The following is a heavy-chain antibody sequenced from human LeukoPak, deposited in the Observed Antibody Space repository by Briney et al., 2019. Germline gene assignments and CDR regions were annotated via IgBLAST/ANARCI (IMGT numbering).Heavy chain of an antibody. D-gene: IGHD3-16*01. CDR3: ARAGELRYMDV. Sequence: GGSLRLSYAASGFTFSDYYMSWIRQAPGKRLEWVSTIKGIGPTTYYADSVKGRFTISRDNARNSLFLQMSSLRADDTAIYYRARAGELRYMDVWGKGTAVTVSS. J-gene: IGHJ6*03. V-gene: IGHV3-11*04. CDR2: IKGIGPTT. CDR1: GFTFSDYY.